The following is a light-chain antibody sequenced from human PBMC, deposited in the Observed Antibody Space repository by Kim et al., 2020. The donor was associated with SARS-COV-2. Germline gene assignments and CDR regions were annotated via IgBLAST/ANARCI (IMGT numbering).Light chain of an antibody. V-gene: IGKV1-5*01. CDR3: QQYNSYSVLT. CDR2: DAS. J-gene: IGKJ4*01. Sequence: SVGDRVTITCRASQIIYTWLAWYQQKPGKAPKLLIYDASNLESGVPSRFSGSGSGTEFTLTISSLQPDDLATYYCQQYNSYSVLTFGGGTKVDIK. CDR1: QIIYTW.